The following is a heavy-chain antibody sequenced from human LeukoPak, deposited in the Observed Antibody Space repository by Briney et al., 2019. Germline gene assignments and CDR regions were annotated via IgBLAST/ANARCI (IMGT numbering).Heavy chain of an antibody. D-gene: IGHD6-13*01. J-gene: IGHJ4*02. CDR2: IRSEASSYTS. Sequence: PGGSLRLSCAASGFTFSGSGMHWVRQASGKGLEWLGRIRSEASSYTSAYDAAVKGRFIVSTDDSKNTAYLQMNSLKTADTAVYYCRAAADLNDYWGQGTLVTVSS. CDR3: RAAADLNDY. CDR1: GFTFSGSG. V-gene: IGHV3-73*01.